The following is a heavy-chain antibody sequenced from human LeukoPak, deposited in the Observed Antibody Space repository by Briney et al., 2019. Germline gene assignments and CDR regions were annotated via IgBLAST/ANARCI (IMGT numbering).Heavy chain of an antibody. D-gene: IGHD2-15*01. CDR1: GFTFGDYA. CDR3: TTDIGLKVVAATPSNWFDP. CDR2: IRSKAYGGTT. Sequence: GGSLRLSCTASGFTFGDYAMSWFRQAPGKGLEWVAFIRSKAYGGTTEYAASVKGRFTVSRDDSKTIAYLQMNSLKTEDTAVYYCTTDIGLKVVAATPSNWFDPWGQGTLVTVSS. V-gene: IGHV3-49*03. J-gene: IGHJ5*02.